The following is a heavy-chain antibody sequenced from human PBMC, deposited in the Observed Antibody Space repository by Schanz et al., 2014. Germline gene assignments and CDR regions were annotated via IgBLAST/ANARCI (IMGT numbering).Heavy chain of an antibody. D-gene: IGHD3-10*01. CDR1: GFTFSSHW. CDR2: INSVGSNT. J-gene: IGHJ5*02. V-gene: IGHV3-74*01. CDR3: ARPALWFGDNCFDP. Sequence: EVQLVQSGGGLVQPGGSLRLSCAASGFTFSSHWMHWVRQDPGKGLVWVARINSVGSNTDYADSVTGRFTISRDNAKNTLYLQVNTLRAEDTAVYYCARPALWFGDNCFDPWGQGTLVTVSS.